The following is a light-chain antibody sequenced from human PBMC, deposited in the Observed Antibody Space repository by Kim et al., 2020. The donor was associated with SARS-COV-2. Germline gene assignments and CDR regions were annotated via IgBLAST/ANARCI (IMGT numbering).Light chain of an antibody. CDR1: QSISNW. V-gene: IGKV1-5*03. CDR2: KAS. J-gene: IGKJ4*01. Sequence: DIQMTQSPSTLSASVGDRVTITCRASQSISNWLAWYQQQPGKAPKLLIYKASDLESGVPSRFSGSGSGTDFTLTISSLQPDDFATYYCQQYNSFVTFGGGTKVEI. CDR3: QQYNSFVT.